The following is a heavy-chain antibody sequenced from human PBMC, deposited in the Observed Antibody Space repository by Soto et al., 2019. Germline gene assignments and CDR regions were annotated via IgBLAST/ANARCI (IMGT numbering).Heavy chain of an antibody. D-gene: IGHD2-21*01. J-gene: IGHJ3*02. CDR1: GGSISSGDYY. Sequence: QVQLQESGPGLVKPSQTLSLTYTVSGGSISSGDYYWSWIRQPPGKGLEWIGIIYPGDSDTRYSPSFQGQVTISADKSISTAYLQWSSLKASDTAMYYCARHSSSFPPGAFDIWGQGTMVTVSS. CDR2: IYPGDSDT. CDR3: ARHSSSFPPGAFDI. V-gene: IGHV4-30-4*01.